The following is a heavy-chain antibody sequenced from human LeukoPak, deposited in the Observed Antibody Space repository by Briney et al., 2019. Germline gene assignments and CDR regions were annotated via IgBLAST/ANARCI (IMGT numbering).Heavy chain of an antibody. CDR3: AKGVGYCSGWYMDYYYMDV. D-gene: IGHD6-19*01. J-gene: IGHJ6*03. V-gene: IGHV3-43*02. CDR2: ISGDGGST. CDR1: GFTFDDYA. Sequence: GGSLRLSCAASGFTFDDYAMHWVRQDPGKGLEWVSLISGDGGSTYYADSVKGRFTISRDNSKNSLYLQMNSLRTEDTALYYCAKGVGYCSGWYMDYYYMDVWGKGTRVTVSS.